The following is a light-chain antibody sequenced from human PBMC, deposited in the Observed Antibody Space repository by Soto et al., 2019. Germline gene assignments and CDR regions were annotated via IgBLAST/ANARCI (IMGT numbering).Light chain of an antibody. Sequence: QSVLTQPPSVSGAPGQRVTISCTGSSSNIGAGYDVHWYQQLPGTAPKLLIYGNSNRPSGVPDRFFGSKSGTSASLAITGLQAEDEADYYCQSYDSSLSGPVVFGGGNKLTVL. CDR1: SSNIGAGYD. CDR2: GNS. CDR3: QSYDSSLSGPVV. J-gene: IGLJ2*01. V-gene: IGLV1-40*01.